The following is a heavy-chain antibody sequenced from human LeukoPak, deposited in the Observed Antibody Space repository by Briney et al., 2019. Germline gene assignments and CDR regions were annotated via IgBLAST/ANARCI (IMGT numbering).Heavy chain of an antibody. D-gene: IGHD3-10*01. CDR2: IYPGDSDT. V-gene: IGHV5-51*01. CDR1: GYSFTSYW. CDR3: ARHKWYYGSGSYYKGGGPFDY. Sequence: GESLKISCKGSGYSFTSYWIGWVRQMPGKGLEWMGIIYPGDSDTRYSPSFRGQVTISADKSISTAYLQWSSLKASDTAMYYCARHKWYYGSGSYYKGGGPFDYWGQGTLVTVSS. J-gene: IGHJ4*02.